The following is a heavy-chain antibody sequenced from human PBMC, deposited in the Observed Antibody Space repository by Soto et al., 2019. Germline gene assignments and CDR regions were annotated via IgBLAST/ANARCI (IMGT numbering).Heavy chain of an antibody. CDR3: ARPLDSSGYYRYYYYGMDV. J-gene: IGHJ6*02. D-gene: IGHD3-22*01. CDR1: AYTFTSYY. CDR2: INPSGGST. V-gene: IGHV1-46*01. Sequence: ASVKVSCKASAYTFTSYYMHWVRQAPGQGLEWMGIINPSGGSTSYAQKFQGRVTMTRDTSTSTVYMELSSLRSEDTAVYYCARPLDSSGYYRYYYYGMDVWGQGTTVTVSS.